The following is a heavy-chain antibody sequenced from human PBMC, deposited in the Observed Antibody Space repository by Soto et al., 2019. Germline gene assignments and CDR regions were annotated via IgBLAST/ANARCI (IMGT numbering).Heavy chain of an antibody. CDR1: GFTFSSYG. CDR3: AKGGGEWELLWREYWYFDL. V-gene: IGHV3-30*18. Sequence: GGSLRLSCAASGFTFSSYGMHWVRQAPGKGLEWVAVISYDGSNKYYADSVKGRFTISRDNSKNTLYLQMNSLRAEDTAVYYCAKGGGEWELLWREYWYFDLWGRGTLVTVSS. CDR2: ISYDGSNK. D-gene: IGHD1-26*01. J-gene: IGHJ2*01.